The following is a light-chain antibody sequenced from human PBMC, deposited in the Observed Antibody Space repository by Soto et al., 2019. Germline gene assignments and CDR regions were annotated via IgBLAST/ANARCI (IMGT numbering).Light chain of an antibody. CDR2: DAS. Sequence: DIQMTQSPSTLSASVGDRVTITCRASQTISSWLAWYQQKPGKAPKLLIYDASSLESGVPSRFSGRGSGTQFTLTISSLQPDDSATYYCQQYESYSWTFGQGTKVDI. V-gene: IGKV1-5*01. J-gene: IGKJ1*01. CDR3: QQYESYSWT. CDR1: QTISSW.